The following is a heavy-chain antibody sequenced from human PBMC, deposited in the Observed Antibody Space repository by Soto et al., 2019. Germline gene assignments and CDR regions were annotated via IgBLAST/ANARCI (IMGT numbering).Heavy chain of an antibody. CDR2: ISYDGSNK. Sequence: GGSLRLSCAASGFTFSSYGMHWVRQAPGKGLEWVAVISYDGSNKYYADSVKGRFTISRDNSKNTLYLQMNSLRAEDTAVYYCATAPRYSYGSYYFDYWGQGTLVTSPQ. J-gene: IGHJ4*02. CDR1: GFTFSSYG. V-gene: IGHV3-30*03. CDR3: ATAPRYSYGSYYFDY. D-gene: IGHD5-18*01.